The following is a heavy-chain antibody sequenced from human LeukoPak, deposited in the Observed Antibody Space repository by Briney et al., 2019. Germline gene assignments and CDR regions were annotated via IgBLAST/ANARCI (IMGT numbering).Heavy chain of an antibody. J-gene: IGHJ4*02. V-gene: IGHV5-51*01. CDR3: ARQTAMGRSGDY. Sequence: GESLKISCNASGYSFTSHWIGWVRQMPGKSLEWMGIIDPSDSDIRYTPSFQGQVTISADKSLSIAYLQWNSLKASDTAIYYCARQTAMGRSGDYWGQGTLVTVSS. D-gene: IGHD7-27*01. CDR2: IDPSDSDI. CDR1: GYSFTSHW.